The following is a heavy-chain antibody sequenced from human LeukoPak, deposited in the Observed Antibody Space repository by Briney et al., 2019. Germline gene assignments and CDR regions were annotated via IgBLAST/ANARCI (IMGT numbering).Heavy chain of an antibody. CDR2: ISYDGSNK. V-gene: IGHV3-30-3*01. J-gene: IGHJ4*02. Sequence: GSLRLSCAASGFTFSSYAMHWVRQAPGKGLEWVAVISYDGSNKYYADSVKGRFTISRDNSKNTLYLQMNSLRAEDTAVYYCATDTLGRHEYYYDSSGYSFDYWGQGTLVTVSS. CDR1: GFTFSSYA. D-gene: IGHD3-22*01. CDR3: ATDTLGRHEYYYDSSGYSFDY.